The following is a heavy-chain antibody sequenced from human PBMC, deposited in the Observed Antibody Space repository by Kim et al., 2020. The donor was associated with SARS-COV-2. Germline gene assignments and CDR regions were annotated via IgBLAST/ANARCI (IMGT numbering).Heavy chain of an antibody. D-gene: IGHD3-10*01. J-gene: IGHJ5*02. CDR2: IYYSGST. CDR1: GGSISSSSYY. Sequence: SETLSLTCTVSGGSISSSSYYWGWIRQPPGKGLEWIGSIYYSGSTYYNPSLKSRVTISVDTSKNQFSLKLSSVTAADTAVYYCARSHPWRFGEFVYWFDPWGQGTLVTVSS. CDR3: ARSHPWRFGEFVYWFDP. V-gene: IGHV4-39*01.